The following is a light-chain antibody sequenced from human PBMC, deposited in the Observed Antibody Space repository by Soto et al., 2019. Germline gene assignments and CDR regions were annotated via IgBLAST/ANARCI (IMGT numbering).Light chain of an antibody. CDR3: SSYTSSRGV. CDR1: SSDVGGYNY. V-gene: IGLV2-14*01. CDR2: DVS. J-gene: IGLJ1*01. Sequence: QSVLTQPASGSGSPGQSITISCTGTSSDVGGYNYVSWYQQHPGKAPKLMIYDVSNRPSGVSNRFSGSKSGNTASLTISGLHAEDEADYYCSSYTSSRGVFGTGTKVTV.